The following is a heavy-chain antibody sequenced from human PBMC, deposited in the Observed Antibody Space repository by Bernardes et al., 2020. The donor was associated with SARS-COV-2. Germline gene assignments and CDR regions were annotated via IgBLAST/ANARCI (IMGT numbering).Heavy chain of an antibody. V-gene: IGHV1-18*01. CDR3: ARDRKVRGITNNWFDP. CDR1: GYIFSDFG. Sequence: ASMKVSCKTSGYIFSDFGISWVRQAPGQGLEWMGWINPYKGNTDYAQKFQGRVTMTTDTSTSTAYMELRSLSFDDTAVYFCARDRKVRGITNNWFDPWGQGTLVTVSS. CDR2: INPYKGNT. J-gene: IGHJ5*02. D-gene: IGHD3-10*01.